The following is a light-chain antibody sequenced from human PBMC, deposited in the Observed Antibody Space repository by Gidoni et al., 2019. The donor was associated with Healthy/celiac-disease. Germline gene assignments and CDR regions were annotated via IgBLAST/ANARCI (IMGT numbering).Light chain of an antibody. J-gene: IGLJ3*02. Sequence: QSSLTHPSVSGSPGQSITISCTGTSSDVGGYNYVSWYQQHPGKAPTLMIYDVSNRPSGVSNRFSGSKSGNTASLTISGLQAEDEADYYCSSYTSSSTWVFGGGTKLTVL. CDR3: SSYTSSSTWV. CDR1: SSDVGGYNY. CDR2: DVS. V-gene: IGLV2-14*01.